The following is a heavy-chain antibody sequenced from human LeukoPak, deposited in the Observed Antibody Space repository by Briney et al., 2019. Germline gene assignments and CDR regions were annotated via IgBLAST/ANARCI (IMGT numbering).Heavy chain of an antibody. CDR3: ARTGGIVVVPAAKGNDY. CDR2: ISGSGGST. CDR1: GFTFSSYA. J-gene: IGHJ4*02. V-gene: IGHV3-23*01. D-gene: IGHD2-2*01. Sequence: GGSLRLSCAASGFTFSSYAMSWVRQAPGKGLEWVSAISGSGGSTYYADSVKGRFTISRDNSKNTLYLQMNSLRAEDTAVYYCARTGGIVVVPAAKGNDYWGQGTLVTLSS.